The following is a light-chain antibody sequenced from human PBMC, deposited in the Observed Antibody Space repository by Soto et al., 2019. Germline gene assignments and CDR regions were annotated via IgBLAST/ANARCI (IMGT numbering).Light chain of an antibody. CDR3: QQYDNWPLT. CDR1: QSVSSN. CDR2: NPS. J-gene: IGKJ4*01. V-gene: IGKV3-15*01. Sequence: EVVMTQSPATLSVSPGERATLSCRASQSVSSNLAWYQQKPGQAPKLLIYNPSTRATGIPARFSGSGSGTEFTLTISSLQSEDFAIYYCQQYDNWPLTFCGGTKVDIK.